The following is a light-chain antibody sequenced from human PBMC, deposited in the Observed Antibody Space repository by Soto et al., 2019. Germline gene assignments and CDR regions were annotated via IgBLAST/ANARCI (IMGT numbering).Light chain of an antibody. CDR3: QQYDTSPWT. Sequence: EIVLTQSPGTLSLSPGERATLSCRASQSVSSSFLAWYQQKPGQAPRLLIYGASSRATGIPDRFSGSGSGKDFTLTISRLEPEEFAVYYFQQYDTSPWTFGQGTKVEIK. CDR1: QSVSSSF. CDR2: GAS. J-gene: IGKJ1*01. V-gene: IGKV3-20*01.